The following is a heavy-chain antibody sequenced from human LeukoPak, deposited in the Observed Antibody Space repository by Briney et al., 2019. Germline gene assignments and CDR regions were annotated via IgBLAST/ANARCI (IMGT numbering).Heavy chain of an antibody. Sequence: GGSLRLSCAASGFTFDDYAMHWVRQAPGKGLEWVSGISWNSGSIGYADSVKGRFTISRDNAKSSLYLQMNSLRAEDTALYYCAKESGGDYGDYWGQGTLVTVSS. CDR3: AKESGGDYGDY. J-gene: IGHJ4*02. V-gene: IGHV3-9*01. CDR2: ISWNSGSI. CDR1: GFTFDDYA. D-gene: IGHD2-15*01.